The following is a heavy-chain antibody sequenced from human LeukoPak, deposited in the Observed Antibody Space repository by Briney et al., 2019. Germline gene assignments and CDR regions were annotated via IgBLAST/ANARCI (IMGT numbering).Heavy chain of an antibody. CDR1: GDSISSSNYY. Sequence: PSETLSLTCTVSGDSISSSNYYWGWIRQPPGKGLEWIGSIYYSGSTYYNPSLKSRVTISVDTSKNQFSLKLSSVTAADTAVYYCARAGYSSGWTDYWGQGTLVTVSS. D-gene: IGHD6-19*01. V-gene: IGHV4-39*07. CDR2: IYYSGST. CDR3: ARAGYSSGWTDY. J-gene: IGHJ4*02.